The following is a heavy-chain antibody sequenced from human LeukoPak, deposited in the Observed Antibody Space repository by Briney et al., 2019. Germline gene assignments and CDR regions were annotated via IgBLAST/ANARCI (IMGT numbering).Heavy chain of an antibody. CDR1: GYTFTSYA. Sequence: ASVKVSCKASGYTFTSYAMNWVRQAPGQGLEWMGIINPSGGGTSYAQKFQGRVTMTRDTSTNTVYMELSSLISDDTAVYYCARGAGSSGYKYWGQGSLVTVSS. J-gene: IGHJ4*02. D-gene: IGHD3-22*01. V-gene: IGHV1-46*01. CDR3: ARGAGSSGYKY. CDR2: INPSGGGT.